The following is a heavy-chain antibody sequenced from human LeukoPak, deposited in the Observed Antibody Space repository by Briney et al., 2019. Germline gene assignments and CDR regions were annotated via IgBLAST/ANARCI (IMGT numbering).Heavy chain of an antibody. CDR3: ARFRRGWYFDY. D-gene: IGHD3-10*01. CDR1: GYSISNGYY. CDR2: IFHSANT. J-gene: IGHJ4*02. V-gene: IGHV4-38-2*01. Sequence: SETLSLTCVVSGYSISNGYYWGWIRHPPGKGLEWIESIFHSANTYYNPSLKSRVTMSVDTSKNQFSLRLTSVTAADTAAYYCARFRRGWYFDYWSQGTLVTVSS.